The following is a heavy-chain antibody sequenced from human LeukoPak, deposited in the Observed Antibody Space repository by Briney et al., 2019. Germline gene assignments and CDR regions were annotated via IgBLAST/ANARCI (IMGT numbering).Heavy chain of an antibody. J-gene: IGHJ4*02. CDR3: AGSSGYSSSWYFDY. CDR2: INPNSGGT. D-gene: IGHD6-13*01. V-gene: IGHV1-2*02. CDR1: GYTFTGYY. Sequence: ASVKVSCKASGYTFTGYYMHWVRQAPGQGLEWMGWINPNSGGTNYAQKFQGRVTMTRDTSISTAYMELSRLRSDDTAVYYCAGSSGYSSSWYFDYWGQRTLVTVSS.